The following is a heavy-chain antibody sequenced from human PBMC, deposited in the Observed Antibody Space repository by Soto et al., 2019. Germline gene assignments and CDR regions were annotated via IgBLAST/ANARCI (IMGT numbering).Heavy chain of an antibody. Sequence: SVKVSCKASGGTFSSYAISWVRQAPGQGLEWMGGIIPIFGTANYAQKFQGRVTITADESTSTAYMGLSSLRSEDTAVYYCAREIPGTGIAVGGYWGQGTLVTVSS. CDR1: GGTFSSYA. D-gene: IGHD6-19*01. CDR2: IIPIFGTA. V-gene: IGHV1-69*13. J-gene: IGHJ4*02. CDR3: AREIPGTGIAVGGY.